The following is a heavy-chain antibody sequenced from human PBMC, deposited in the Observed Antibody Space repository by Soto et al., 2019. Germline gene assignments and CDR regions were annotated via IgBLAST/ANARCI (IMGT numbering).Heavy chain of an antibody. J-gene: IGHJ4*02. Sequence: QLQLQESGPAQVRPSETLSLNCVVSGGTTSSSITYWGRIRQPPGKGLELIGSMTNSGSTHYNPSLKSRVNLSAEKSKNQFSLTLTTVTPADTAVYFCARHMDYNILTVYFDWGQGTLVTVS. D-gene: IGHD3-9*01. CDR1: GGTTSSSITY. V-gene: IGHV4-39*01. CDR3: ARHMDYNILTVYFD. CDR2: MTNSGST.